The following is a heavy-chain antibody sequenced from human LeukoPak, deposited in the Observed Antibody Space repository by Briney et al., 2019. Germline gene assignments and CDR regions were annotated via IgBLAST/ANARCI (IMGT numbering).Heavy chain of an antibody. J-gene: IGHJ4*02. V-gene: IGHV3-48*03. CDR2: ISSSGSAI. Sequence: GGSLRLSYAASGFTFSSYEMNWVRQAPGKGLEWVSFISSSGSAIHYADSVRGRFTISRDNAKNSLYLQMSRLRAEDTAVYYCAREKLSFFDSSGYFDYWGPGTLVTVSS. CDR1: GFTFSSYE. CDR3: AREKLSFFDSSGYFDY. D-gene: IGHD3-22*01.